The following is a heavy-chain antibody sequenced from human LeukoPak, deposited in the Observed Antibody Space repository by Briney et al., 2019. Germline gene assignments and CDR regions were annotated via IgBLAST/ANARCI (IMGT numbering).Heavy chain of an antibody. J-gene: IGHJ4*02. D-gene: IGHD3-3*01. Sequence: SGGSLRLSCAASGFTFSGSAMHWVRQASGKGLEWVGRIRSKANSYATAYAASVKGRFTISRDDSKNTAYLQMNSLKTEDTAVYYCTGTLRFLEWLSYYWGQGTLVTVSS. CDR2: IRSKANSYAT. CDR1: GFTFSGSA. V-gene: IGHV3-73*01. CDR3: TGTLRFLEWLSYY.